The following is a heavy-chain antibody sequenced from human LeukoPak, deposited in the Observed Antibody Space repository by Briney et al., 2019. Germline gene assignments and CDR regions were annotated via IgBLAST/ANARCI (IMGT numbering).Heavy chain of an antibody. V-gene: IGHV3-23*01. CDR1: GITFSSSL. CDR3: AEMTFAARPYFDD. J-gene: IGHJ4*02. CDR2: ISGGDHST. D-gene: IGHD6-6*01. Sequence: GGSLRLSCAASGITFSSSLMSWVRQAPGKGLEWVSAISGGDHSTYYADSVKGRFTISRNNSEKSLYLQMNSLRDEDTAIYYCAEMTFAARPYFDDWGQGTLVTVSS.